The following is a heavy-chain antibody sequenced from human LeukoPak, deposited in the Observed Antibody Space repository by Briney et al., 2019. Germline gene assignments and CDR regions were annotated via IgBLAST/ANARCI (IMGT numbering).Heavy chain of an antibody. J-gene: IGHJ4*02. D-gene: IGHD5-18*01. CDR2: FNPNSGGT. CDR3: ARGPLWPSYYFDY. Sequence: ASVKVSCKASGYTFTSYGISWVRQAPGQGLEWMGWFNPNSGGTNYAQKFQGRVTMTRDTSISTAYMELSRLRSDDTAVYYCARGPLWPSYYFDYWGQGTLVTVSS. V-gene: IGHV1-2*02. CDR1: GYTFTSYG.